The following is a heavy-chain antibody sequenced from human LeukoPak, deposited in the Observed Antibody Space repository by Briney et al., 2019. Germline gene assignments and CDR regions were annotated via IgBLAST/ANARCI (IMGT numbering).Heavy chain of an antibody. V-gene: IGHV4-39*01. Sequence: PSETLSLTCTVSGGSISSSSNYWAWIRQPPGKGLEWIGSMYYSGNTYYNPSLKSRVTISADTSKNQFSMKLSSVTAADTAVYYCGRCSSGSYNWFDPWGQGTLVTVSS. D-gene: IGHD1-26*01. CDR3: GRCSSGSYNWFDP. CDR1: GGSISSSSNY. J-gene: IGHJ5*02. CDR2: MYYSGNT.